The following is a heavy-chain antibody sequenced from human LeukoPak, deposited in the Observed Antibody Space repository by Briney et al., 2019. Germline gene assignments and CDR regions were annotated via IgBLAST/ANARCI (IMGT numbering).Heavy chain of an antibody. CDR2: TKQDGIET. V-gene: IGHV3-7*01. J-gene: IGHJ3*02. CDR3: ARFIASPGPDAFDI. CDR1: GFNSGNYW. D-gene: IGHD6-13*01. Sequence: PGGSLRLSCAASGFNSGNYWMSWVRQAPGQRLEWLANTKQDGIETYYLDSVKGRFTISRDSARNSVYLQMNSLRADETAVYFCARFIASPGPDAFDIWGQGTLVTVSS.